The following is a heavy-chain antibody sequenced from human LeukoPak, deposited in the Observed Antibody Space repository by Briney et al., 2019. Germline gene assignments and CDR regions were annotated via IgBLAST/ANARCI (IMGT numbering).Heavy chain of an antibody. CDR3: ARDQHAAAGRGTLYYFDY. CDR1: GFTFTSYA. Sequence: GGSLRVSCVATGFTFTSYAMHWVRQAPGKGLEMLAVISYDGTNKYYGDPVKGRFTISRDNSKNTLYLQMNSLRAEDTAVYYCARDQHAAAGRGTLYYFDYWGQGTLVTVSS. V-gene: IGHV3-30*04. D-gene: IGHD6-13*01. J-gene: IGHJ4*02. CDR2: ISYDGTNK.